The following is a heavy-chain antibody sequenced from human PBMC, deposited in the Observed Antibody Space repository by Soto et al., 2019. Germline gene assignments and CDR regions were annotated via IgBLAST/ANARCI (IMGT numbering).Heavy chain of an antibody. V-gene: IGHV2-5*02. J-gene: IGHJ4*02. CDR3: AHRGRDDYIHY. CDR1: GFSLITIGVG. CDR2: IYWDDDK. D-gene: IGHD4-4*01. Sequence: QITLKESGPPLVKPTQTLTLTCTVSGFSLITIGVGVGWVRQPPGKAPEWLALIYWDDDKRYSPSLNSRLTITRDTFRNQVVLTMTNMDPVDTATYYCAHRGRDDYIHYWGQGILVTVSS.